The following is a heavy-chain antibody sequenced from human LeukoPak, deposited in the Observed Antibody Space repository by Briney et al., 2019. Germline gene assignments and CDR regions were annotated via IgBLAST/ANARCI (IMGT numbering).Heavy chain of an antibody. J-gene: IGHJ4*02. D-gene: IGHD6-19*01. V-gene: IGHV3-7*03. CDR1: GFMFNNEW. CDR3: ARDFQGSSGY. CDR2: IKADGTEK. Sequence: GGSLRLSCAASGFMFNNEWMDWVRQAPGKGLEWVADIKADGTEKYYVDSVKGRFTISRDNSKNTLYLQMNSLRAEDTAVYYCARDFQGSSGYWGQGTLVTVSS.